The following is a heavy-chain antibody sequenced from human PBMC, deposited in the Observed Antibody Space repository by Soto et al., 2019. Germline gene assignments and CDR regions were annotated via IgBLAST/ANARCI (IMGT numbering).Heavy chain of an antibody. CDR2: VNNSGGGT. CDR3: AKAYCCHLGCRRLAC. Sequence: EVQLLESGGGLVRPGGSLRLSCAASGFTFSNYALTWVRQAPGKGLEWVSDVNNSGGGTNYADSVKGRFTISRDNSKSTLYLELNSLRVEDTAVYYCAKAYCCHLGCRRLACWGQGTLVTVSS. D-gene: IGHD2-8*02. CDR1: GFTFSNYA. V-gene: IGHV3-23*01. J-gene: IGHJ4*02.